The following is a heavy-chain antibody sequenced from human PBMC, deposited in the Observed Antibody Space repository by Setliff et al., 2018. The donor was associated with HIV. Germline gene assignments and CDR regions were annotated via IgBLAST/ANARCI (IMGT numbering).Heavy chain of an antibody. D-gene: IGHD2-8*01. CDR2: IYYSGST. Sequence: PSETLSLTCTVSGGSISSSSYYWGWIRQPPGKGLEWIGSIYYSGSTYYNPSLKSRVTISVDTSKNQFSLKLSSVTAADTAVYYCARDQRYCTNALCPEALDVWGKGTTVTVSS. J-gene: IGHJ6*04. CDR1: GGSISSSSYY. CDR3: ARDQRYCTNALCPEALDV. V-gene: IGHV4-39*02.